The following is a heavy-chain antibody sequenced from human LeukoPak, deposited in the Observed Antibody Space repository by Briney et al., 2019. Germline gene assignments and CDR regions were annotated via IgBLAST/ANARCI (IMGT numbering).Heavy chain of an antibody. CDR1: GFTFSSYW. Sequence: PGGSLRLSCAASGFTFSSYWMSWVRQAPGKGLEWVANIKQDGSEKYYVDSLKGRFTISGDNAKNSLYLQMNSLRAEDTAVYYCAKAGSSWYEYWGQGTLVTVSS. CDR2: IKQDGSEK. J-gene: IGHJ4*02. D-gene: IGHD6-13*01. CDR3: AKAGSSWYEY. V-gene: IGHV3-7*01.